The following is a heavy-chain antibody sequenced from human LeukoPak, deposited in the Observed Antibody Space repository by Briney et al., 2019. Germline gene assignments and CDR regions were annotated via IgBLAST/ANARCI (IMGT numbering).Heavy chain of an antibody. CDR1: GDSVSSNSAV. CDR2: TYYRSKWYN. CDR3: ARETTSLFDS. Sequence: SQTLSLTCAISGDSVSSNSAVWNWIRQSPSRGLEWLGRTYYRSKWYNDYVVSVKSRITFNPDRSENQVSLQMNSVTPEDTAVYYCARETTSLFDSWGQGTLVTVSS. J-gene: IGHJ4*02. V-gene: IGHV6-1*01. D-gene: IGHD2/OR15-2a*01.